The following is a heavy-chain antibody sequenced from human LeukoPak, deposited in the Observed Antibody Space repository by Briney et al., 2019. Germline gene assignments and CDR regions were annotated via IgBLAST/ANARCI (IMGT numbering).Heavy chain of an antibody. CDR2: ISGSGGST. CDR3: AKDQASGYLQDYYFDY. J-gene: IGHJ4*02. V-gene: IGHV3-23*01. Sequence: PGGSLRLSCAASGFTFSSYAMSWVRQAPGKGLEWVSAISGSGGSTYYADSVKGRFTISRDNSKNTLYLQMNSLRAEDTAVYYGAKDQASGYLQDYYFDYWGQGTLVTVSS. CDR1: GFTFSSYA. D-gene: IGHD5-12*01.